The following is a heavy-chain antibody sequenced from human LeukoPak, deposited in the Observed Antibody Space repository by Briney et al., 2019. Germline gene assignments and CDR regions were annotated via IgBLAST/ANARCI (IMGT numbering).Heavy chain of an antibody. CDR3: ARSGANAVVLGWFDP. CDR1: GDSISTHN. J-gene: IGHJ5*02. D-gene: IGHD7-27*01. Sequence: SETLSLTCSVSGDSISTHNWNWIRQSPGKGLEWIGYIYSSGNTKYSPSLKSRVTISVDTSKNQFSLKLSAVTAADTAVYYCARSGANAVVLGWFDPWGQGTLVTVSS. V-gene: IGHV4-59*11. CDR2: IYSSGNT.